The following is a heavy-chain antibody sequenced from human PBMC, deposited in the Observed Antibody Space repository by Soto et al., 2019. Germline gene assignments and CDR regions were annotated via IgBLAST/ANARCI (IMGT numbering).Heavy chain of an antibody. CDR3: ARGEGYDYVWGSYRYVNACDI. CDR2: IYHRGST. CDR1: GGSISSSNW. Sequence: SGTLSLTCAVSGGSISSSNWWSWVRQPPGKGLGWIGEIYHRGSTNYNPSLKSRVTISVDKSKNQFSLKLSSVTAADTAVYYCARGEGYDYVWGSYRYVNACDIWGQSTMVT. V-gene: IGHV4-4*02. D-gene: IGHD3-16*02. J-gene: IGHJ3*02.